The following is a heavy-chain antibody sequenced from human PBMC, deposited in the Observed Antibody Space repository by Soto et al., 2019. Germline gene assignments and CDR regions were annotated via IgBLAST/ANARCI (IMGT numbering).Heavy chain of an antibody. CDR2: INAGNGNT. D-gene: IGHD5-12*01. Sequence: QVLLVQSGAEVKKPGASVKVSCTASGYPFSDYTLHWVRQAPGQRPECVGWINAGNGNTRYSEKFQGRVTLTADTSASTAYIELSSLRSEDTAVYYCAAGVVAMGWWGQGTLVTVSS. V-gene: IGHV1-3*01. CDR3: AAGVVAMGW. CDR1: GYPFSDYT. J-gene: IGHJ4*01.